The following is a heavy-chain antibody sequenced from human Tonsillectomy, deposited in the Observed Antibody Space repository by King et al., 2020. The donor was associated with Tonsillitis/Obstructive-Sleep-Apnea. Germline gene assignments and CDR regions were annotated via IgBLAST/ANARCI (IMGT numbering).Heavy chain of an antibody. Sequence: DVQLVESGGGLVKPGGSLRLSCAASGFTFSNAWMSWVRQAPGKGLEWVGRIKSKTDGGTTDYAAPVKGRFTTSRDDSKNTLYLQMNSLKTEDTAVYYCTTYDFWSGYSYYFDYWGQGTLVTVSS. CDR2: IKSKTDGGTT. V-gene: IGHV3-15*01. D-gene: IGHD3-3*01. J-gene: IGHJ4*02. CDR3: TTYDFWSGYSYYFDY. CDR1: GFTFSNAW.